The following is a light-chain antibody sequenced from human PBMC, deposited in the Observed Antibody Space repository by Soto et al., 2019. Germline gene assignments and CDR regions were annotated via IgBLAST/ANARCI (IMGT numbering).Light chain of an antibody. CDR2: GAS. CDR1: QSVSSSY. J-gene: IGKJ1*01. V-gene: IGKV3-20*01. CDR3: QQYGSSPTT. Sequence: EIVLTQSPGPLSLSPGERATLSCRSSQSVSSSYLAWYQQKPGQAPRFLIYGASSRATGIPDRFSGSGSGTDFTLTISRLEPEDFAVYYCQQYGSSPTTFGQGTKVDIK.